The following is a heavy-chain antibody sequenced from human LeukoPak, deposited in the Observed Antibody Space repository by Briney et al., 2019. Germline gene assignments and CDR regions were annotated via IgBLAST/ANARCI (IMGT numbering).Heavy chain of an antibody. J-gene: IGHJ1*01. V-gene: IGHV3-74*01. CDR2: INTDGSST. Sequence: GGSLRLSCAASGFTFSSYWMHWVRQAPGKGLVWVSGINTDGSSTNYADSVKGRFTISRDNAKNTLYLQMNSLRVEDMAVCHCYGGNAEQWGQGTLVTVSS. D-gene: IGHD4-23*01. CDR3: YGGNAEQ. CDR1: GFTFSSYW.